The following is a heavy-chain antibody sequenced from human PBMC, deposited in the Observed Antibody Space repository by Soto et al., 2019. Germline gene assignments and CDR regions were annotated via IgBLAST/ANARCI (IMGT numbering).Heavy chain of an antibody. CDR1: GFTVSSNY. Sequence: GGSLRLSCAASGFTVSSNYMSWVRQAPGKGLEWVSVIYSGGRTYYADSVKGGFTISRHNSKNTLYLQMNSLGAEDTAVYYFARGKSWVGIDYDAFDIWGQGTMVTVSS. V-gene: IGHV3-53*04. D-gene: IGHD5-12*01. J-gene: IGHJ3*02. CDR2: IYSGGRT. CDR3: ARGKSWVGIDYDAFDI.